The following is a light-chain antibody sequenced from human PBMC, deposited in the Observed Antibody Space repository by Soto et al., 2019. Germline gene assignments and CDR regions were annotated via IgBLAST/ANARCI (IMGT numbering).Light chain of an antibody. CDR2: EVN. Sequence: QSALTQPASVSGSPGQSITISCTGTSSDVGGYDYVSWYQHHPGKAPKLMISEVNNRPSGVSIRFSGSKSGNTASLTISGLQAEDEADYYCSSYTSSSTLDVVFGGGTKVTVL. V-gene: IGLV2-14*01. CDR1: SSDVGGYDY. CDR3: SSYTSSSTLDVV. J-gene: IGLJ2*01.